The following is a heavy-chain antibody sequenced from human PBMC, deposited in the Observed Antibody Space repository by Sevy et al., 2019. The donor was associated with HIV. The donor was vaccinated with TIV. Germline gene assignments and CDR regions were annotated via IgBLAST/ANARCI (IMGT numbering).Heavy chain of an antibody. J-gene: IGHJ4*02. CDR2: IKSDGSDK. D-gene: IGHD3-16*01. Sequence: GGSLRLSCTASGFTLSAYWMNWVRQAPGKGLEWVANIKSDGSDKHYVDSVEGRFTISRDNAKNSLYLQMNSLRVEDTAVYYRAQETVGRFDSWGQGTLVTVSS. V-gene: IGHV3-7*01. CDR3: AQETVGRFDS. CDR1: GFTLSAYW.